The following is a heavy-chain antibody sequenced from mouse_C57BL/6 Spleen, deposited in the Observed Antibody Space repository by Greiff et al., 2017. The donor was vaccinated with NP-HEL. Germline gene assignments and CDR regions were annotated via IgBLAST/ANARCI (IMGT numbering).Heavy chain of an antibody. D-gene: IGHD3-3*01. J-gene: IGHJ4*01. CDR2: IYPGGGYT. Sequence: VKLMESGAELVRPGTSVKMSCKASGYTFTNYWIGWAKQRPGHGLEWIGDIYPGGGYTNYNEKFKGKATLTADKSSSTAYMQFSSLTSEDSAIYYCARRRGDDYAMDYWGQGTSVTVSS. CDR3: ARRRGDDYAMDY. V-gene: IGHV1-63*01. CDR1: GYTFTNYW.